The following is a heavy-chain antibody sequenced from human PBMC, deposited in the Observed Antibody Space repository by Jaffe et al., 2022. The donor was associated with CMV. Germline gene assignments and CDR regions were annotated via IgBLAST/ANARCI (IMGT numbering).Heavy chain of an antibody. CDR3: ARGSPTVTTKDYFDS. D-gene: IGHD4-17*01. J-gene: IGHJ4*02. CDR2: VNGYGTTT. V-gene: IGHV3-74*01. Sequence: EVQLVESGGGLVQPGGSLRLSCAASGFTFSTYWMHWVRQAPGKGLVWVSRVNGYGTTTNYADSVEDRFTISRDNAKNMLYLQMNSLGADDTAVYYCARGSPTVTTKDYFDSWGQGALVTVSS. CDR1: GFTFSTYW.